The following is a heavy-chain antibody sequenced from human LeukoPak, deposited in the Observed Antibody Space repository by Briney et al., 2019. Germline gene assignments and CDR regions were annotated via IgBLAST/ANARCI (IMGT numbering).Heavy chain of an antibody. D-gene: IGHD3-9*01. V-gene: IGHV4-4*07. CDR3: ATQYYDILTGFHAFDY. CDR1: GGSISSYY. J-gene: IGHJ4*02. Sequence: SETLSLTCTVSGGSISSYYWSWIRQPAGKGLEWIGRIYTSGSTNYNPALKSRGTMSVDTSKNQFSLQLSSVTAADTAVYYCATQYYDILTGFHAFDYWGQGTLVTVSS. CDR2: IYTSGST.